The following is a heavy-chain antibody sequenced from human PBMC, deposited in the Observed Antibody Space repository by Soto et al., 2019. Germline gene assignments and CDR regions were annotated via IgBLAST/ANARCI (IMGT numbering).Heavy chain of an antibody. CDR1: GYTFTSYA. Sequence: ASVKVSCKASGYTFTSYAMHWVRQAPGQRLEWMGWINAGSGNTKYAQKFQGRVTMTRDTSTSTVYMELSSLRSEDTAVYYCARGAPRIAAAGVFDYWGQGTLVTVSS. CDR2: INAGSGNT. CDR3: ARGAPRIAAAGVFDY. V-gene: IGHV1-3*01. D-gene: IGHD6-13*01. J-gene: IGHJ4*02.